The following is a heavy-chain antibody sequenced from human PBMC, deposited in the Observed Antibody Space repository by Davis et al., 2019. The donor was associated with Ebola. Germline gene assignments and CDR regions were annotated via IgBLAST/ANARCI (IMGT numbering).Heavy chain of an antibody. CDR3: TTVPRLGELFCFH. D-gene: IGHD3-16*01. J-gene: IGHJ4*02. Sequence: ESLKISCAASGFTFSSYSMNWVRQAPGKGLEWVGRIKSKTDGGTTDYAAPVKGRFTISRDDSKNTLYLQMNSLKTEDTAVYYCTTVPRLGELFCFHWGQGTLVTVSS. CDR2: IKSKTDGGTT. V-gene: IGHV3-15*07. CDR1: GFTFSSYS.